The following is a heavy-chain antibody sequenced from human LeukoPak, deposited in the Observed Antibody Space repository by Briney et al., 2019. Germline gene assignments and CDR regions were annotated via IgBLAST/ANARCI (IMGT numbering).Heavy chain of an antibody. V-gene: IGHV3-7*01. J-gene: IGHJ4*02. Sequence: GGSLRLSCAASGFTFSSSWMSWVRQAPTKGLEWVANIKQDGSEEYYVDSVKGRFTISRDNARDSLFLQMSSLRAEDTAVCYCARSYGSGSYPDYWGQGTLVTVSS. D-gene: IGHD3-10*01. CDR3: ARSYGSGSYPDY. CDR2: IKQDGSEE. CDR1: GFTFSSSW.